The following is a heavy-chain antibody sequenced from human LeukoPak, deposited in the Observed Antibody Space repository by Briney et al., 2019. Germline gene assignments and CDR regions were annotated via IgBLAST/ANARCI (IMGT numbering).Heavy chain of an antibody. D-gene: IGHD2/OR15-2a*01. Sequence: GGSLTLSCAASGFTFSSYMMHWVRQVPGKGLVWVSRLNRGGDTTTYADSVKGRFTISRDNAKNTLYLQMNSLRVEDTAVYYCARSKDESYFYTLDPWGQGILVTVSS. CDR3: ARSKDESYFYTLDP. CDR2: LNRGGDTT. CDR1: GFTFSSYM. J-gene: IGHJ5*02. V-gene: IGHV3-74*01.